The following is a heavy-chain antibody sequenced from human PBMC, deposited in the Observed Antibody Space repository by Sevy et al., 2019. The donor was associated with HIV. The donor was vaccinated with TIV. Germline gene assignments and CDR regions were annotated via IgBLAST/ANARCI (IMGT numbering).Heavy chain of an antibody. Sequence: GGSLRLSWAASGFTFSNAWMGWVRQAPGKGLEGVGRIKSKTDGGPTDYVEPVKGKFTISSDNSKNTLYLQMNGLKTEDTAIYYCTTDSKKRGLSARLDYWGQGTLVTVSS. CDR3: TTDSKKRGLSARLDY. D-gene: IGHD3-10*01. CDR1: GFTFSNAW. J-gene: IGHJ4*02. CDR2: IKSKTDGGPT. V-gene: IGHV3-15*01.